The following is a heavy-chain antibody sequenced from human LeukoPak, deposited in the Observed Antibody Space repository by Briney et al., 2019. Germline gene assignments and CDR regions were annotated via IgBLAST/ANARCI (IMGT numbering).Heavy chain of an antibody. CDR2: INHSGST. V-gene: IGHV4-34*01. Sequence: PSETLSLTCAVYGGSFSGYYWSWIRQPPGKGLEWIGEINHSGSTNYNPSLKSRVTISVDTSKNQSSLKLSSVTAADTAVYYCARGVVAATRYYYYYYMDVWGKGTTVTVSS. CDR3: ARGVVAATRYYYYYYMDV. D-gene: IGHD2-15*01. CDR1: GGSFSGYY. J-gene: IGHJ6*03.